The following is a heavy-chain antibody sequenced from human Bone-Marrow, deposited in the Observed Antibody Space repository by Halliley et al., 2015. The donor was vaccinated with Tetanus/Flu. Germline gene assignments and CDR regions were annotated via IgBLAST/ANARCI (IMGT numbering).Heavy chain of an antibody. D-gene: IGHD1-26*01. J-gene: IGHJ4*02. Sequence: TLSLTCTVSGVSIGSHFWCWVRQPPGKGLEWVGCYYYGGSTYYSPLLDGRVIILVDTSKNQFSLSLNSVTAADTALYYCATLGQTSGNNFDNWGQGIPVTVSS. CDR3: ATLGQTSGNNFDN. V-gene: IGHV4-59*08. CDR1: GVSIGSHF. CDR2: YYYGGST.